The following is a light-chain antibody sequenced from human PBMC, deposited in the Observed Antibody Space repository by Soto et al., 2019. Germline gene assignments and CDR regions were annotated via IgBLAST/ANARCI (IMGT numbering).Light chain of an antibody. CDR2: GAS. J-gene: IGKJ1*01. Sequence: PGERATLSCRASQTVSSSYLAWYQQKPGQAPRLLIYGASRRATGTPDRFSGSGSGTDFTLTISRLEPEDFAVYYCQQYGSSRTFGQGTKVEIK. V-gene: IGKV3-20*01. CDR1: QTVSSSY. CDR3: QQYGSSRT.